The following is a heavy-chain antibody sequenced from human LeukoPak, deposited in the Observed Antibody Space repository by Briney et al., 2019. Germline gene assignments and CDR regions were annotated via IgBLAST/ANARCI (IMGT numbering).Heavy chain of an antibody. CDR3: ASQNLWFQPPAIDY. CDR1: GFTVSSNY. J-gene: IGHJ4*02. V-gene: IGHV3-66*04. D-gene: IGHD3-10*01. CDR2: IYSGGST. Sequence: GGSLRLSCAASGFTVSSNYMSWVRQAPGKGREWVSVIYSGGSTYYADSVKGRFTISRDNSKNTLYLQMNSLRAEDTAVYYCASQNLWFQPPAIDYWGQGTLVTVSS.